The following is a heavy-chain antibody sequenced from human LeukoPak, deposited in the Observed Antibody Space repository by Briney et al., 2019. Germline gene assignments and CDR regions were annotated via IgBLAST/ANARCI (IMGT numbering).Heavy chain of an antibody. D-gene: IGHD6-6*01. CDR3: AAQYSSSFTTFDY. CDR2: IYYSGST. CDR1: GGSISSYY. J-gene: IGHJ4*02. Sequence: PSETLSLTCTVSGGSISSYYWSWIRQPPGKGLEWIGYIYYSGSTNYNPSLKSRVTISVDTSKNQFSLKLSSVTAADTAVYYCAAQYSSSFTTFDYWGQGTLVTVSS. V-gene: IGHV4-59*12.